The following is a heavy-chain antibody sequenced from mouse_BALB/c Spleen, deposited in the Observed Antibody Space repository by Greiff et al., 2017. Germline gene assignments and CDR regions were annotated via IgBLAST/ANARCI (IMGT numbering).Heavy chain of an antibody. CDR2: ISSGGSYT. CDR1: GFTFSSYG. CDR3: ARQWRYGNYVYLDY. D-gene: IGHD2-10*02. J-gene: IGHJ2*01. Sequence: VQLKESGGDLVKPGGSLKLSCAASGFTFSSYGMSWVRQTPDKRLAWVATISSGGSYTYYPDSVKGRFPISRDNAKNTLYLQMSSLKSEDTAMYYCARQWRYGNYVYLDYWGQGTTLTVSS. V-gene: IGHV5-6*01.